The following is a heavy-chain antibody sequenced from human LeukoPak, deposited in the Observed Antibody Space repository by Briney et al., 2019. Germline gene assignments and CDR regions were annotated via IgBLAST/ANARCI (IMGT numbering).Heavy chain of an antibody. CDR1: GGSISSYY. J-gene: IGHJ6*03. Sequence: NSSETLSLTCTVSGGSISSYYWSWIRQPAGKGLEWIVRIYTSGSTNYNPSLKSRVTMSVDTSKNQFSLKLRSVTAADTAVYYCARGYNWGSPTRNFYYLDVWGKGTTVTVSS. V-gene: IGHV4-4*07. CDR3: ARGYNWGSPTRNFYYLDV. D-gene: IGHD7-27*01. CDR2: IYTSGST.